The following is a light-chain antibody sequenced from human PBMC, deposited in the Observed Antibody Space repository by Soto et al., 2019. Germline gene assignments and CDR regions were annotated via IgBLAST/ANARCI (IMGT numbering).Light chain of an antibody. CDR1: SNIGAGYD. Sequence: QSVLTQPPSVSGAPGQRVTISCSNIGAGYDVHWYQQLPGTAPKLLIYGNNNRPSGVPDRCSGSKSGTSASLAITGLQAEDEADYYCQSYGSSLNWVFGGGTKLTVL. J-gene: IGLJ3*02. V-gene: IGLV1-40*01. CDR2: GNN. CDR3: QSYGSSLNWV.